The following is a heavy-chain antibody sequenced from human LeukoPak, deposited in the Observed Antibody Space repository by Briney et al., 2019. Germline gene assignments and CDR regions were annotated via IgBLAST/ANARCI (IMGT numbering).Heavy chain of an antibody. Sequence: PSETLSLTCSVSGGSIGSSSYYWGWIRQPPGKGLEWIGSIFRSGSTYYSASLKSRVSISVDTSKNHIALKLTSVTAADTAVYFCARRVGFYGSGSPNYFDPWGQGILVSVSS. J-gene: IGHJ5*01. CDR2: IFRSGST. V-gene: IGHV4-39*02. CDR1: GGSIGSSSYY. D-gene: IGHD3-10*01. CDR3: ARRVGFYGSGSPNYFDP.